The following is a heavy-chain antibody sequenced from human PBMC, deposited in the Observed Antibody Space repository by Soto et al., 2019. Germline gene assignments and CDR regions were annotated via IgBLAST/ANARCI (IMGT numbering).Heavy chain of an antibody. CDR1: GGSVSDKTYY. J-gene: IGHJ6*02. CDR2: IYYSGST. CDR3: ARMDGWYYYYYYYGMDV. Sequence: PSETLSLTCSVSGGSVSDKTYYWSWIRQPPGKRLEWIGYIYYSGSTNYNPSLKSRVTISVDTSKNQFSLKLSSVTAADTAVYYCARMDGWYYYYYYYGMDVWGQGTTVTVSS. V-gene: IGHV4-61*01. D-gene: IGHD6-19*01.